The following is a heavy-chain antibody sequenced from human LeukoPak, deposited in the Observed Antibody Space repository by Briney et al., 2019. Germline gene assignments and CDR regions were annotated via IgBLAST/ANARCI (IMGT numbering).Heavy chain of an antibody. J-gene: IGHJ4*02. CDR2: IYYSGST. V-gene: IGHV4-39*07. CDR1: GGSISSSSYY. D-gene: IGHD1-7*01. CDR3: ARGDWKYGDFDR. Sequence: PSETLSLTCTVSGGSISSSSYYWGWIRQPPGKGLEWIGSIYYSGSTYYNPSLKSRVTISVDTSKNQFSLKLSSVTAADTAVYYCARGDWKYGDFDRWGQGTLVTVSS.